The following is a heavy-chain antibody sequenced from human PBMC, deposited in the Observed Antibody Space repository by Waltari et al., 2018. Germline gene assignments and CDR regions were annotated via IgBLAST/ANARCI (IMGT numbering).Heavy chain of an antibody. CDR1: GGTFSSYT. J-gene: IGHJ4*02. V-gene: IGHV1-69*02. Sequence: QVQLVQSGAEVKKPGSSVKVSCKASGGTFSSYTISWVRQAPGQGLEWMGRIIPILGIANYEQKFQGRVTITADKSTSTAYMELSSLRSEDTAVYYCARAYSNYYDFDYWGQGTLVTVSS. CDR3: ARAYSNYYDFDY. CDR2: IIPILGIA. D-gene: IGHD4-4*01.